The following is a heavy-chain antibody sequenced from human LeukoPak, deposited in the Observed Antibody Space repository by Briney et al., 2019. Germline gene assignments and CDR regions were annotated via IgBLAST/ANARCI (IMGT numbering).Heavy chain of an antibody. Sequence: GGTLRLSCAASGFTFSSYGMSWVRQAPGKGLEWVSAISGSGGSTYYADSVKGRFTISRDNSKNTLYLQMNSLRAEDTAVYYCAKSLGYCSSTSCYGNDYWGQGTLVTVSS. D-gene: IGHD2-2*01. J-gene: IGHJ4*02. CDR2: ISGSGGST. V-gene: IGHV3-23*01. CDR3: AKSLGYCSSTSCYGNDY. CDR1: GFTFSSYG.